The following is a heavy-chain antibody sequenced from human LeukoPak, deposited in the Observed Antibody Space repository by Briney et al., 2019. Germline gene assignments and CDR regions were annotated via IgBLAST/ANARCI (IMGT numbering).Heavy chain of an antibody. CDR1: GGSISSSIW. Sequence: SETLSLTCAVSGGSISSSIWWSWVRQPPGKGLEWVGEIYHNGSTNYNPSLKSRVTISVDTSKNQFSLKLSSVTAADTAVYYCARDNKGQWLVPNWFDPWGQGTLVTVSS. D-gene: IGHD6-19*01. CDR3: ARDNKGQWLVPNWFDP. CDR2: IYHNGST. J-gene: IGHJ5*02. V-gene: IGHV4-4*02.